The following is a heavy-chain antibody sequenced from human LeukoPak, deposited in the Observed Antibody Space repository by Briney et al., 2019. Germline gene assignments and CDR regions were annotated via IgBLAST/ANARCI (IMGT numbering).Heavy chain of an antibody. D-gene: IGHD1-14*01. V-gene: IGHV3-9*01. CDR3: AKDNDRVPRYNWFDP. J-gene: IGHJ5*02. CDR1: GFTFDDYA. CDR2: ISWNSGSI. Sequence: TGGSLRLSCTASGFTFDDYAMHWVRQAPGKGLEWVSGISWNSGSIGYADSVKGRFTISRDNAKNSLYLQMNSLRAEDTALYYCAKDNDRVPRYNWFDPWGQGTLVTVSS.